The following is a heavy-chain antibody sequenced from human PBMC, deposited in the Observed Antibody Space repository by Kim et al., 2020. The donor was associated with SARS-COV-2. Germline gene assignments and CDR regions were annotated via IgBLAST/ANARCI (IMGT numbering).Heavy chain of an antibody. Sequence: NYAQKLQGRVTMTTDTSTSTAYMELRSLRSDDTAVYYCAIDILTGYSPDYWGQGTLVTVSS. CDR3: AIDILTGYSPDY. D-gene: IGHD3-9*01. V-gene: IGHV1-18*01. J-gene: IGHJ4*02.